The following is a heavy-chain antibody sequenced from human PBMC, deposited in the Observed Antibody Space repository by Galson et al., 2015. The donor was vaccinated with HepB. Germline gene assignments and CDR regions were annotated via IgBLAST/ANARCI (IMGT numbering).Heavy chain of an antibody. V-gene: IGHV6-1*01. Sequence: CAISGDSVSSRTASWNWIRQSPSRGLEWLGRTYYRSQWYSEYSASVRGRMTISPDTSENQFSLHLSSVTPEDTAIYFCARAWTSRPSTRQTDHFDYCGQGTLVTVSS. CDR3: ARAWTSRPSTRQTDHFDY. D-gene: IGHD1-1*01. CDR2: TYYRSQWYS. CDR1: GDSVSSRTAS. J-gene: IGHJ4*02.